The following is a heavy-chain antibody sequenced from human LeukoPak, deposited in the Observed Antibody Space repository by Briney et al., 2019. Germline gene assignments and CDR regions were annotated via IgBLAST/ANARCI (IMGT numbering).Heavy chain of an antibody. V-gene: IGHV3-21*01. CDR2: ISSSSSYI. CDR3: ARARKPGVITIFGGVKDGGGFDP. J-gene: IGHJ5*02. CDR1: GFTFSSYS. Sequence: GGSLRLSCAASGFTFSSYSMNWVRQAPGKGLEWVSSISSSSSYIYYADSVKGRFTISRDNSKNTLYLQMNSLRAEDTAVYYCARARKPGVITIFGGVKDGGGFDPWGKEPLATVSS. D-gene: IGHD3-10*01.